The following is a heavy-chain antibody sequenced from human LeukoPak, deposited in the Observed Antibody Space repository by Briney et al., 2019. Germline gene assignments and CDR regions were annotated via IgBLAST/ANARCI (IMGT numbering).Heavy chain of an antibody. J-gene: IGHJ4*02. CDR2: ISRGVGTT. D-gene: IGHD1-1*01. CDR3: AKKGQADDDGKPD. V-gene: IGHV3-23*01. Sequence: GGSLRLSCAASGFTFSSYDLSWVRQAPGKGLECVAAISRGVGTTYYADFVKGWFTISRDNSKNTLYLEMSNLKADDTAVYYCAKKGQADDDGKPDWGQGTLVTVSS. CDR1: GFTFSSYD.